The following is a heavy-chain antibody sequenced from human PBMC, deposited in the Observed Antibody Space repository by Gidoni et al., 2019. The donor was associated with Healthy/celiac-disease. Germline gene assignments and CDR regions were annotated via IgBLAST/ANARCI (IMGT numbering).Heavy chain of an antibody. CDR1: GFTFSSYS. CDR2: ISSSSSYI. J-gene: IGHJ6*02. V-gene: IGHV3-21*01. Sequence: EVQLVESGGGLVKPGGSLRLSCAASGFTFSSYSMNWVRQAPGKGLEWVSSISSSSSYIYYADSGKGRFTISRDNAKNSLYLQMNSLRAEDTAVYYCAVDYYDSSGYYFEPHYYYGMDVWGQGTTVTVSS. D-gene: IGHD3-22*01. CDR3: AVDYYDSSGYYFEPHYYYGMDV.